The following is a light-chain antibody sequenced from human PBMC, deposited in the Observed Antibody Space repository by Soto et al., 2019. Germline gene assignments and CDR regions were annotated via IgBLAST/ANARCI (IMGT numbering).Light chain of an antibody. CDR2: WAS. J-gene: IGKJ4*01. CDR3: QQYHTTPPP. V-gene: IGKV4-1*01. Sequence: DIVMTQSPDSLAVSLGERATINCKSSQIVLHSTYNNNYLAWYQQKPGQPPKLLIYWASTRESGVPDRFSGSGSGTDFTLSISSLQAEDVAGYSCQQYHTTPPPVGSGTKVEI. CDR1: QIVLHSTYNNNY.